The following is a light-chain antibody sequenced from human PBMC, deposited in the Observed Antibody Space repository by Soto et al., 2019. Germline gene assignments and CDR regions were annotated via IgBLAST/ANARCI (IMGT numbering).Light chain of an antibody. Sequence: DIVLTQSPCTLSLSPGERATLSCRASQSVSSSYLAWYQQKPGQAPMLLIYGASSRATGIPDRFSGSGSGTDFTLTISRLEPEDFAVYYCQQYGSSPPYTFGQGTKLEIK. CDR3: QQYGSSPPYT. V-gene: IGKV3-20*01. CDR1: QSVSSSY. J-gene: IGKJ2*01. CDR2: GAS.